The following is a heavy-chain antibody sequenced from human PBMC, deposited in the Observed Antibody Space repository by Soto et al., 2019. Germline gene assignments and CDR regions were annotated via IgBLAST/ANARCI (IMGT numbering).Heavy chain of an antibody. CDR3: ARDPGLDGDLDY. V-gene: IGHV1-69*01. CDR2: IIPIYGTA. D-gene: IGHD4-17*01. Sequence: QVQLVQSGAEVKKPGSSVKVSCKASGGTFSSYAISLVRQAPGHGLEWMGGIIPIYGTANYAQTFQGRVTITADESTSTAYRELSSLRSEDTSVYYCARDPGLDGDLDYWGQGTLVTVSS. J-gene: IGHJ4*02. CDR1: GGTFSSYA.